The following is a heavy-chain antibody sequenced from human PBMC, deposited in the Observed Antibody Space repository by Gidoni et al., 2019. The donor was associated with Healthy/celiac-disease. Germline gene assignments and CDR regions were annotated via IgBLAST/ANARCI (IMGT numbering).Heavy chain of an antibody. CDR3: AREYSVAAAGPDY. V-gene: IGHV1-3*01. CDR1: GYTFTSYA. J-gene: IGHJ4*02. CDR2: INAGNGNT. Sequence: KVSCKASGYTFTSYAMHWVRQAPGQRLEWMGWINAGNGNTKYSQKFQGRVTITRDTSASTAYMELSSLRSEDTAVYCCAREYSVAAAGPDYWGQGTLVTVSS. D-gene: IGHD6-13*01.